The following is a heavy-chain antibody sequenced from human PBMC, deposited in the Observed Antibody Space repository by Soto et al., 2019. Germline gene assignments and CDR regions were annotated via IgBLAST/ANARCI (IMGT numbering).Heavy chain of an antibody. CDR3: ARDREVYGSGSYYKRYNWFDP. CDR1: GGTFSSYA. CDR2: IIPIFGTA. Sequence: GASVKVSCKASGGTFSSYAISWVRQAPGQGLEWMGGIIPIFGTANYAQKFQGRVTITADKSTSTAHMELSSLRSEDTAVYYCARDREVYGSGSYYKRYNWFDPWGQGTLVTVSS. D-gene: IGHD3-10*01. V-gene: IGHV1-69*06. J-gene: IGHJ5*02.